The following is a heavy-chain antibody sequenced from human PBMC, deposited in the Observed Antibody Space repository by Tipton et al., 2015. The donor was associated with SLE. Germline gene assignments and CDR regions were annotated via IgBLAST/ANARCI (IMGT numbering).Heavy chain of an antibody. V-gene: IGHV4-34*01. J-gene: IGHJ4*02. Sequence: TLSLTCAVYDESLSNYHWSWIRQPPGKGLEWIGEINHSGSTNYNPSLKSRVTISVDTSKNQFSLKLSSVTAADTAVYYCARDFQTIFGVVIIRYFDYWGQGTLVTVSS. CDR3: ARDFQTIFGVVIIRYFDY. D-gene: IGHD3-3*01. CDR2: INHSGST. CDR1: DESLSNYH.